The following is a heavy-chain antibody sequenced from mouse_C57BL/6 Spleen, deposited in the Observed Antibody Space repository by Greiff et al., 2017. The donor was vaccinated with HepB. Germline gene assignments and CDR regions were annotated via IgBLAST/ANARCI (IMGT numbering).Heavy chain of an antibody. J-gene: IGHJ4*01. CDR2: IHPNSGST. CDR3: ARGGLRLGGYAMDY. Sequence: QVQLQQPGAELVKPGASVKLSCKASGYTFTSYWMHWVKQRPGQGLEWIGMIHPNSGSTNYNEKFKSKATLTVDKSSSTAYMQLSSLTSEDSAVYYWARGGLRLGGYAMDYWGQGTSVTVSS. CDR1: GYTFTSYW. D-gene: IGHD2-4*01. V-gene: IGHV1-64*01.